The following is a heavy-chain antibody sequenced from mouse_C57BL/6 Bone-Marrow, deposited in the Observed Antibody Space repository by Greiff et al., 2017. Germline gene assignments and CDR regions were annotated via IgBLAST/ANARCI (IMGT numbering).Heavy chain of an antibody. CDR2: IDPANGDT. V-gene: IGHV14-3*01. D-gene: IGHD1-1*01. CDR1: GFNIKNTY. Sequence: VQLQQSVAELVRPGASVKLSCTASGFNIKNTYMHWVKQRPEQGLEWIGRIDPANGDTKYAPKFQGKDTITADTSSNTAYLQLSSLTSEDTAIYYCARYSYDVGSSFDYWGQGTTLTVSS. J-gene: IGHJ2*01. CDR3: ARYSYDVGSSFDY.